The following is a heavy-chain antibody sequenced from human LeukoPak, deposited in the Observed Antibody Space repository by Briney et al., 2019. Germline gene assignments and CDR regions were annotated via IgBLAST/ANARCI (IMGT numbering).Heavy chain of an antibody. Sequence: SVKVSCKASGGTFSSHVISWVRQAPGQGLEWMGRINPIVGAPIYAQKLQGRVTITADKSTSTAYIELSSLGSEDTAVYYCASPSSHYDVWRGYSMFQLWGQGTLVTVSS. J-gene: IGHJ1*01. CDR1: GGTFSSHV. CDR3: ASPSSHYDVWRGYSMFQL. V-gene: IGHV1-69*04. CDR2: INPIVGAP. D-gene: IGHD3-3*01.